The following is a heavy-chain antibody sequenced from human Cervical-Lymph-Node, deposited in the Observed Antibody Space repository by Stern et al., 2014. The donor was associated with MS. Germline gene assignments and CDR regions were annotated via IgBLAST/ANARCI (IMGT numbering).Heavy chain of an antibody. D-gene: IGHD6-13*01. CDR3: ARSTSWYFDL. CDR2: ITTHNGNT. J-gene: IGHJ4*02. CDR1: GYTFSNYG. V-gene: IGHV1-18*01. Sequence: QVQLVQSGNEVKKPGASVKVSCTASGYTFSNYGISWMRQVPGQGLEWMGWITTHNGNTDYAQKVQDRVTLTTDTSTNTAYMELRSLRSDDTAVYYCARSTSWYFDLWGQGTLVTVSS.